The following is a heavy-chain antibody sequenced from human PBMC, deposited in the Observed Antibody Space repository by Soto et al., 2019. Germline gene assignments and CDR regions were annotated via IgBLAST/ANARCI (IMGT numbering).Heavy chain of an antibody. CDR1: GYTFTSYD. CDR2: MNPNSGNT. Sequence: ASVKVSCKASGYTFTSYDINWVRQATGQGLEWMGWMNPNSGNTGYAQKFQGRVTMTRNTSISTAYMELSSLRSEDTAVYYCARGGPNPSFWSGYYTLDYWGQGTLVTVSS. V-gene: IGHV1-8*01. J-gene: IGHJ4*02. D-gene: IGHD3-3*01. CDR3: ARGGPNPSFWSGYYTLDY.